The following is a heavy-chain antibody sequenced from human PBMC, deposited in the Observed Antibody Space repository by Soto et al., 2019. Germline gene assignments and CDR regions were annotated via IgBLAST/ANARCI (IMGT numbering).Heavy chain of an antibody. CDR3: AKEVVPAAIPYYYYYMDV. Sequence: DVQLVESGGGLVQPGRSLRLSCAASGFTFDDYAMHWVRQAPGKGLEWVSGISWNSGSIGYADSVKGRFTISRDNAKNSLYLQMNSLRAEDTALYYCAKEVVPAAIPYYYYYMDVWGKGTTVTVSS. CDR1: GFTFDDYA. D-gene: IGHD2-2*02. V-gene: IGHV3-9*01. J-gene: IGHJ6*03. CDR2: ISWNSGSI.